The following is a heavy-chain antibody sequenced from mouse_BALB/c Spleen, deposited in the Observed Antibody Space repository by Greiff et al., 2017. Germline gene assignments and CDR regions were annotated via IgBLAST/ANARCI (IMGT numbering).Heavy chain of an antibody. CDR3: ASSFMITAWFAY. D-gene: IGHD2-4*01. CDR2: ISYSGST. J-gene: IGHJ3*01. Sequence: VQLKESGPGLVKPSQSLSLTCTVTGYSITSDYAWNWIRQFPGNKLEWMGYISYSGSTSYNPSLKSRISITRDTSKNQFFLQLNSVTTEDTATYYCASSFMITAWFAYWGQGTLVTVSA. CDR1: GYSITSDYA. V-gene: IGHV3-2*02.